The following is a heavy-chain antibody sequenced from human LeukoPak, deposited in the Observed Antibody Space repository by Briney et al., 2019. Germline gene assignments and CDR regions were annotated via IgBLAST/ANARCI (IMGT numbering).Heavy chain of an antibody. CDR1: GYAFSTYG. J-gene: IGHJ4*02. CDR2: ISSYDGNT. Sequence: ASVKVSCKAFGYAFSTYGFSWVRQAPGQGLEWMGWISSYDGNTKSVEKLQGRVTMTTDTSTSTAYMELRSLRSDDTAVYYCARDAYGAGKGYFDYWGQGTLVTVSS. CDR3: ARDAYGAGKGYFDY. D-gene: IGHD3-10*01. V-gene: IGHV1-18*01.